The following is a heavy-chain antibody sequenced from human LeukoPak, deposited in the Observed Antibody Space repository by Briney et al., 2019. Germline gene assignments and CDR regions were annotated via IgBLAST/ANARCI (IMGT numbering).Heavy chain of an antibody. CDR1: GGSFSGYY. Sequence: SETLSLTRAVCGGSFSGYYWSGVRQPPGKGVEGIGEINHSGSTNYNPSLKSRVTISVDTSKNQFSLKLSSVTAADTAVYYCARSIDDYYYYYGMDVWGQGTTVTVSS. V-gene: IGHV4-34*01. CDR3: ARSIDDYYYYYGMDV. CDR2: INHSGST. J-gene: IGHJ6*02.